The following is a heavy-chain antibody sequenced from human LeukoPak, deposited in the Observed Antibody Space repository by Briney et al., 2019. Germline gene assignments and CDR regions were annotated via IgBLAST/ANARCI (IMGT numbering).Heavy chain of an antibody. D-gene: IGHD1-26*01. V-gene: IGHV1-2*02. Sequence: ASVTVSCKASGYTFTGYYMHWVRQAPGQGLEWMGWINPNSGGTNYAQKFQGRVTMTRDTSISTAYMELSRLRSDDTAVYYCARGSSGSYYPANYRGQGTLVTVSS. CDR3: ARGSSGSYYPANY. CDR2: INPNSGGT. CDR1: GYTFTGYY. J-gene: IGHJ4*02.